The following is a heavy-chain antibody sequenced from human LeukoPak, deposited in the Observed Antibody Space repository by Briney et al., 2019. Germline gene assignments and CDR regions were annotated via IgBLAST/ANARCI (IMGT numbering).Heavy chain of an antibody. J-gene: IGHJ5*02. CDR1: GYTFTGYY. V-gene: IGHV1-2*02. CDR3: ARESGLRGGGFDP. D-gene: IGHD5-12*01. CDR2: INPNSGGT. Sequence: ASVKVSCKASGYTFTGYYMHWVRQAPGQGLEWMGWINPNSGGTNYAQKFQGRVTMTRDTSISTAYMELSRLKSDDTAIYYCARESGLRGGGFDPWGQGTLVTVSS.